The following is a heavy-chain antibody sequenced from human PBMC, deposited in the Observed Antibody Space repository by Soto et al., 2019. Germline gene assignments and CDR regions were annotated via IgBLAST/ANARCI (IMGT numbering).Heavy chain of an antibody. CDR1: GFTVSSYG. J-gene: IGHJ6*02. CDR3: ARERYDSSGYYLYYYYGMDV. D-gene: IGHD3-22*01. CDR2: IWYDGSNK. Sequence: QLQLVESGGGVVQPGRSLRLSCAASGFTVSSYGMHWVRQAPGKGLEWVAVIWYDGSNKYYADSVKGRFTISRDNSKNTLYLQMNSLRAEDTAVYYCARERYDSSGYYLYYYYGMDVWGQGTTVTVSS. V-gene: IGHV3-33*01.